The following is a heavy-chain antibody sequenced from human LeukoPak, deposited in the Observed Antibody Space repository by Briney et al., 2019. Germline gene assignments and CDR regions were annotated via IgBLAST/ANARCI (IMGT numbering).Heavy chain of an antibody. J-gene: IGHJ1*01. CDR1: GYTFTGYY. Sequence: ASVKVSCKASGYTFTGYYMHWVRQAPGQGLEWMGWINPNSGGTNYAQKFQGRVTMTRDTSISTAYMELSRLRSDDTAVYYCARVRTISSQVAFQHWGQGTLVTVSS. D-gene: IGHD6-13*01. V-gene: IGHV1-2*02. CDR3: ARVRTISSQVAFQH. CDR2: INPNSGGT.